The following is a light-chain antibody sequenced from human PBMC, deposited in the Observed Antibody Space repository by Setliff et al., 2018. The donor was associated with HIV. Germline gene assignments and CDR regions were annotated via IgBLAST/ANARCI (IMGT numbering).Light chain of an antibody. CDR1: NNDIGLYNF. J-gene: IGLJ1*01. CDR2: DVG. V-gene: IGLV2-14*03. CDR3: SSFTGRRKFV. Sequence: QSALAQPASVSGSPGQSITISCTGSNNDIGLYNFVSWYQQHPGKVPQLIIFDVGIRPSGVSVRFSGSKSGNMASLTISGLQAEDEADYFCSSFTGRRKFVFGTGTKVTVL.